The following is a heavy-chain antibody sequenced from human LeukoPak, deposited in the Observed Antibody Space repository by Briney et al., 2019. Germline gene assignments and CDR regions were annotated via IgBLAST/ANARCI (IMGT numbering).Heavy chain of an antibody. CDR2: MDPNSGNI. CDR3: ARGLIVATTSFDY. Sequence: ASVKVSCKASGYTFTNYDINWVRQATGQGLEWMGWMDPNSGNIGYAQKFQGRVTMTRNTSIGTAYMELSSLRSEDTAVYYCARGLIVATTSFDYWGQGTLVTVSS. J-gene: IGHJ4*02. CDR1: GYTFTNYD. V-gene: IGHV1-8*01. D-gene: IGHD5-12*01.